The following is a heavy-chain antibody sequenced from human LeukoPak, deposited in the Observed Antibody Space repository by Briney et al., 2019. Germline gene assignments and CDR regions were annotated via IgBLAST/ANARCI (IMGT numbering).Heavy chain of an antibody. V-gene: IGHV1-69-2*01. CDR3: ATLPILDTAMGPQPRLYTWFDP. CDR2: VDPKSGET. CDR1: GYPFTDYY. D-gene: IGHD5-18*01. Sequence: ASVKVSYKVSGYPFTDYYMHWVQQAPGKGLEWMGLVDPKSGETIYAEKFQGRVTITADTSTDTAYMELSSLRSEDTAVYYRATLPILDTAMGPQPRLYTWFDPWGQGTLVTVSS. J-gene: IGHJ5*02.